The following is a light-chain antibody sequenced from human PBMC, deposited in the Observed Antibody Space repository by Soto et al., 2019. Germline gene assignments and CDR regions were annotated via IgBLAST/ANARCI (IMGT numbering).Light chain of an antibody. CDR2: WAS. V-gene: IGKV4-1*01. Sequence: DIVMTQSPDSLAVSLGERATINCKSSQSVLYTSNNKNYLAWYRQRPGQPPKLLLYWASTRASGVPDRFSGSGSGTDFTLTISSLQAEDVAVYYCLQYNNWPRAFGQGTKVDIK. J-gene: IGKJ1*01. CDR3: LQYNNWPRA. CDR1: QSVLYTSNNKNY.